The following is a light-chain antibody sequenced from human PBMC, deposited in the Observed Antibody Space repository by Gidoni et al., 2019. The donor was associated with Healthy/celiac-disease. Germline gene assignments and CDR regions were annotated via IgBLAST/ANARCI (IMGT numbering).Light chain of an antibody. J-gene: IGLJ2*01. CDR3: AAWDDSLSVV. Sequence: QSVLTQPPSASGTPGQRVTIPCSGSSPNIGSNTVNWYQQLPGTAPKLLIYSNNQRPSGVPDRFSGSKSGTSASLAISGLQSEDEADYYCAAWDDSLSVVFGGGTKLTVL. CDR2: SNN. V-gene: IGLV1-44*01. CDR1: SPNIGSNT.